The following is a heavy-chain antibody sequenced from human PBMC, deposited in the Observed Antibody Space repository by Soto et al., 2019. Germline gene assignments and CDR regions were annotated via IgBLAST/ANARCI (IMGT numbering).Heavy chain of an antibody. CDR2: IVVGSGNT. CDR3: AADGRLGIYWGRYYYYGMDV. CDR1: GFTFTSSA. J-gene: IGHJ6*02. D-gene: IGHD7-27*01. Sequence: QMQLVQSGPEVKKPGTSVKVSCKASGFTFTSSAVQWVRQARGQRLEWIGWIVVGSGNTNYAQKFQERVTITRDMSTSTAYMELSSLRSEDTAVYYLAADGRLGIYWGRYYYYGMDVWGQGTKVTVSS. V-gene: IGHV1-58*01.